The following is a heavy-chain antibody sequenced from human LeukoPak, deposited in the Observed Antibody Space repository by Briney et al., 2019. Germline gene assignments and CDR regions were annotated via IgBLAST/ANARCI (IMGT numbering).Heavy chain of an antibody. CDR3: ARGPTRRVYSYGLFPAGGDY. J-gene: IGHJ4*02. V-gene: IGHV4-34*01. CDR2: INHSGST. Sequence: SETLSLTCAVYGGSFSGYYWSWIRQPPGKWLEWIGEINHSGSTNYNPSLKSRVTISVDTSKNQFSLKLSSVTAADTAVYYCARGPTRRVYSYGLFPAGGDYWGQGTLVTVSS. CDR1: GGSFSGYY. D-gene: IGHD5-18*01.